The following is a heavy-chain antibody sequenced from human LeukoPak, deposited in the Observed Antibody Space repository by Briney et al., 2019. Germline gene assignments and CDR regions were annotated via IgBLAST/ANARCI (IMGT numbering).Heavy chain of an antibody. J-gene: IGHJ4*02. CDR3: ARNPPFGYSYGYVDY. CDR1: GFTFSSYS. D-gene: IGHD5-18*01. V-gene: IGHV3-21*01. CDR2: ISSSSSYI. Sequence: PGGSLRLSCAASGFTFSSYSMNWVRQAPGKGLEWVSSISSSSSYIYYADSVKGRFTISRDNAKNSLYLQMNSLRAEDTAVYYCARNPPFGYSYGYVDYWGQGTLVTVSS.